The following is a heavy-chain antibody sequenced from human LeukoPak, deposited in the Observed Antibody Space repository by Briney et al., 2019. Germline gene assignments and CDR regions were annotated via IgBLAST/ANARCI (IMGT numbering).Heavy chain of an antibody. CDR2: IYYSGST. D-gene: IGHD4-17*01. V-gene: IGHV4-59*08. J-gene: IGHJ5*02. CDR1: GGSISSYY. CDR3: ARLNDYGDYGGWFDP. Sequence: SETLSLSCTVSGGSISSYYWSWIRQPPGKGLEWIGYIYYSGSTNYNPSLKSRVTISVDTSKNQFSLKLSSVTAADTAVYYCARLNDYGDYGGWFDPWGQGTLVTVSS.